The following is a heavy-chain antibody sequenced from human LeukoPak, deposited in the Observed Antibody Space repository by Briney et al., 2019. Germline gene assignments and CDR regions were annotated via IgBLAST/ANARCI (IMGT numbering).Heavy chain of an antibody. D-gene: IGHD3-10*02. CDR3: AELGITMIGGV. CDR1: GSTFSNYA. CDR2: ISSSSSTI. Sequence: GGSLRLSCAASGSTFSNYAMSWVRQAPGKGLEWVSYISSSSSTIYYADSVKGRFTISRDNAKNSLYLQMNSLRAEDTAVYYCAELGITMIGGVWGKGTTVTISS. J-gene: IGHJ6*04. V-gene: IGHV3-48*04.